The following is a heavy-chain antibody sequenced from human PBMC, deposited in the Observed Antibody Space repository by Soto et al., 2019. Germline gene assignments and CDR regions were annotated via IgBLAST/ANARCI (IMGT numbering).Heavy chain of an antibody. Sequence: QVQLVQSGAEVKKPGSSVKVSCKASGGTFSSYAISWVRQAPGQGLEWMGGIIPIFGTANYAQKFQGRVTITADESTSTDYMELRSLRSEDTAVYYCARDPLGTGYCISTSCPYYYYGMDVWGQGTTVTVSS. V-gene: IGHV1-69*12. CDR1: GGTFSSYA. J-gene: IGHJ6*02. CDR3: ARDPLGTGYCISTSCPYYYYGMDV. CDR2: IIPIFGTA. D-gene: IGHD2-2*01.